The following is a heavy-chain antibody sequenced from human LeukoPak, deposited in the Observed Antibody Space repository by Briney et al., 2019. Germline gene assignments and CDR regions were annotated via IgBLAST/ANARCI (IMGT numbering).Heavy chain of an antibody. CDR1: GYTLTSYG. D-gene: IGHD1-26*01. CDR2: ISAYNGNT. Sequence: ASVKVSCKASGYTLTSYGISWVRQAPGQGLEWMGWISAYNGNTNYAQKLQGRVTMTTDTSTSTAYMELRSLRSDDTAVYYCARVSGIVGATTNWFDPWGQGTLVTVSS. CDR3: ARVSGIVGATTNWFDP. V-gene: IGHV1-18*01. J-gene: IGHJ5*02.